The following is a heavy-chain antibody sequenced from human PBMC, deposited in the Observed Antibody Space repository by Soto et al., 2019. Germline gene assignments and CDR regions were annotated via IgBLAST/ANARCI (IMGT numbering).Heavy chain of an antibody. V-gene: IGHV3-23*01. CDR2: ISVGGGIT. CDR1: KFTFSTYA. Sequence: EVQLLESGGGLVRPGGSLRLSCGGSKFTFSTYAMTWVRQAPGKGLEWVSGISVGGGITKYADSVKGRFIISRDNSKNTLYLQMNSLRAEDTAIYYCAKDPNGDYLGAFDSWGQGTLVTVSS. D-gene: IGHD4-17*01. J-gene: IGHJ4*02. CDR3: AKDPNGDYLGAFDS.